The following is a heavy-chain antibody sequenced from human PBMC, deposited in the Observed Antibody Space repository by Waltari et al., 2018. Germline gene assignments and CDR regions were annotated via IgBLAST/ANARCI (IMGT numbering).Heavy chain of an antibody. V-gene: IGHV4-34*01. D-gene: IGHD3-9*01. CDR3: ARGHPFTIVSPRYYYYYYMDV. Sequence: QVHLQQWGAGLLKPSETLSLTCGVYSGSLTGYHWNWIRQAPGKGLAWIGDINHSGNTDYHPSLESRVTISADTSKNQFSLHLTSVTAADTAVYYCARGHPFTIVSPRYYYYYYMDVWDKGTAVTVSS. CDR2: INHSGNT. J-gene: IGHJ6*03. CDR1: SGSLTGYH.